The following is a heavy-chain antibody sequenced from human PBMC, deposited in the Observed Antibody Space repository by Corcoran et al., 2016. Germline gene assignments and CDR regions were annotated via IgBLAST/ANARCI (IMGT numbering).Heavy chain of an antibody. V-gene: IGHV1-8*01. CDR2: MNPNSGNT. D-gene: IGHD3-22*01. Sequence: QVQRVQSGAELKTPGASVKGSCKASGYTFTSYDINWVRQTTGQGLEWMGWMNPNSGNTGYAQKFHGRVTMTRHTSISTAYMELSSLRSDDTAVSYCARAARTYYYYSSGYSGFNYWGQLNLVTVSS. CDR3: ARAARTYYYYSSGYSGFNY. J-gene: IGHJ4*02. CDR1: GYTFTSYD.